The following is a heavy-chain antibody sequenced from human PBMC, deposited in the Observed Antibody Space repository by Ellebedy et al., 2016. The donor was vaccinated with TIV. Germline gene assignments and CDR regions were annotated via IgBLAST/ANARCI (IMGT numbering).Heavy chain of an antibody. CDR1: GFTFSSYS. Sequence: GESLKISCAASGFTFSSYSMNWVRQAPGKGLEWVALISYDGSNKYYADSVKGRFTISRDNAKNTLYMQMNSLRAEDTSVYYCARDRIYGDYVGFDYWGQGTLVTVSS. V-gene: IGHV3-30*03. D-gene: IGHD4-17*01. CDR2: ISYDGSNK. CDR3: ARDRIYGDYVGFDY. J-gene: IGHJ4*02.